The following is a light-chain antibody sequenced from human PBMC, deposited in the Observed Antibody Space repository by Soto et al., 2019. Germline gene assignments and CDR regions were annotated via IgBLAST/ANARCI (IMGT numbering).Light chain of an antibody. CDR1: QSVSSNY. Sequence: IVLTQSPGTLSLSPGERATLSCRASQSVSSNYLAWYQQKPGQAPRLLIYGVSSRATGIPDRFSGSGSGTDFTLTISRLEPEDFAVYYCQQYASTPITFGQGTRLEIK. CDR2: GVS. J-gene: IGKJ5*01. CDR3: QQYASTPIT. V-gene: IGKV3-20*01.